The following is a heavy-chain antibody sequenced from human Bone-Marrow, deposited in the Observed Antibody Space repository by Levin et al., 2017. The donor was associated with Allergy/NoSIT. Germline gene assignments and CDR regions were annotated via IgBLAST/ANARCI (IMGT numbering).Heavy chain of an antibody. CDR3: AKDLSADGVFDIFDN. V-gene: IGHV3-23*01. J-gene: IGHJ4*02. CDR2: ISHRGDRL. D-gene: IGHD2-8*01. Sequence: GESLKISCTATGFNFNLYAMNWVRQAPGKGLEWISSISHRGDRLEYEDSVKGRFTISRDNSKDTLFLQMNSLRAEDTAFYYCAKDLSADGVFDIFDNWGQGALVTVSS. CDR1: GFNFNLYA.